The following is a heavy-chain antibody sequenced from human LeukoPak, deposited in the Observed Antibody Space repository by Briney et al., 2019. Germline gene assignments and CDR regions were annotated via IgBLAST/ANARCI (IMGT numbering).Heavy chain of an antibody. CDR1: RFTFSTYA. CDR2: IGGSSSSI. J-gene: IGHJ3*02. V-gene: IGHV3-21*01. D-gene: IGHD4-17*01. CDR3: AREGGYGVGEAFDI. Sequence: GGSLRLSCAASRFTFSTYAMNWVRQAPGKGLEWVSSIGGSSSSIYYADSVKGRFTISRDNAKNSLYLQMNSLRAEDTAVYYCAREGGYGVGEAFDIWGQGTMVTASS.